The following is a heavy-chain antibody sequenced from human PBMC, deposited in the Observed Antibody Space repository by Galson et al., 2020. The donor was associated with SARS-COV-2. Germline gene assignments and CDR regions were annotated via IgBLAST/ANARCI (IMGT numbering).Heavy chain of an antibody. CDR2: LDWDDDK. CDR3: ARLQTQQLRTALDI. V-gene: IGHV2-70*11. Sequence: ESGATLMKPTQPLPLPCTFSGFSLRTSARELCVSWIRQHPGRALQWLARLDWDDDKYDSTSLKTRLTISKDTSKNQVVLTMTNMDPVDTATYYCARLQTQQLRTALDIWGQGTMVTVSS. D-gene: IGHD6-13*01. CDR1: GFSLRTSARELC. J-gene: IGHJ3*02.